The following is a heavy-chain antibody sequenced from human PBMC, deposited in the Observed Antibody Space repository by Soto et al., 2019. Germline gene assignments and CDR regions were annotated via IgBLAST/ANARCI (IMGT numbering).Heavy chain of an antibody. J-gene: IGHJ4*02. Sequence: GGSLRLSCEASGFTVSSKYMNWVRQAPGKGLDWVSVIYKNGDTFYADSVKGRFTISRDNFKNTLYLQMNSLRAEDTAVYFCARDLDHCGGDCYSFDYWGQGILVTVSS. V-gene: IGHV3-53*01. CDR3: ARDLDHCGGDCYSFDY. D-gene: IGHD2-21*02. CDR2: IYKNGDT. CDR1: GFTVSSKY.